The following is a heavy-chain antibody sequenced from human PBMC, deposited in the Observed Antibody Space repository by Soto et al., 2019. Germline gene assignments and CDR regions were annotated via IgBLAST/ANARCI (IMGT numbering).Heavy chain of an antibody. CDR3: ARDLSRGGVRGNWFDP. D-gene: IGHD3-10*01. Sequence: RASVKVSFKASGYTFTGYYMHWLRQAPGQGLEWMGWINPNSGGTNYAQKFQGWVTMTRDTSISTAYMELSRLRSDDTAVYYCARDLSRGGVRGNWFDPWGQGTLVTVSS. CDR2: INPNSGGT. J-gene: IGHJ5*02. V-gene: IGHV1-2*04. CDR1: GYTFTGYY.